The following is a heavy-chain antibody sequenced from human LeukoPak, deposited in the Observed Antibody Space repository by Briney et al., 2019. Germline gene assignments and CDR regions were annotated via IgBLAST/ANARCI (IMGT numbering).Heavy chain of an antibody. V-gene: IGHV3-48*01. Sequence: GGSLRLSCAASGFTFSSYSMNWVRQAPGKGLEWVSYISSSSSTIYYADSVKGRFTVSRDNAKNSLYLRMNSLRAEDTAVYYCARDSYCSSTSCYEGDAFDIWGQGTMVTVSS. D-gene: IGHD2-2*01. J-gene: IGHJ3*02. CDR3: ARDSYCSSTSCYEGDAFDI. CDR1: GFTFSSYS. CDR2: ISSSSSTI.